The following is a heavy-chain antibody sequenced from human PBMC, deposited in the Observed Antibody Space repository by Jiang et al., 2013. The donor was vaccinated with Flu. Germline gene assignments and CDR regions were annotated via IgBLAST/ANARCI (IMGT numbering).Heavy chain of an antibody. CDR1: GGTFSSYA. V-gene: IGHV1-69*06. D-gene: IGHD2-15*01. Sequence: SGAEVKKPGSSVKVSCQASGGTFSSYAVSWVRQAPGQGLEWMGGIIPIFGATIYAQNFQDRVTITADTSTSTAYMELSSLRSEDTAVYFCASHFACSGGSCYSSFDYWGQGTLVTV. CDR2: IIPIFGAT. J-gene: IGHJ4*02. CDR3: ASHFACSGGSCYSSFDY.